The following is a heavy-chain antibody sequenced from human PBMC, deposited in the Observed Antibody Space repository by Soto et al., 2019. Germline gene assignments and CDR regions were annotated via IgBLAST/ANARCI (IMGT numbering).Heavy chain of an antibody. Sequence: SETLSLTCTVSGGSISSYYWSWIRQPPGKGLEWIGYIYYSGSTNYNPSLKSRVTISVDTSKNQFSLKLSSVTAADTAVYYCAKDTGDIVVVVAATPSCAFDIWGQGTMVTVSS. CDR2: IYYSGST. CDR3: AKDTGDIVVVVAATPSCAFDI. V-gene: IGHV4-59*12. J-gene: IGHJ3*02. D-gene: IGHD2-15*01. CDR1: GGSISSYY.